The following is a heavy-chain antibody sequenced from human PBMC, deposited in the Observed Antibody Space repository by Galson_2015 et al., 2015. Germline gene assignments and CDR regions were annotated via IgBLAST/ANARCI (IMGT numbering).Heavy chain of an antibody. J-gene: IGHJ5*02. CDR1: GGSFSSGNYF. CDR3: ARDVAYSKSWAWFDP. CDR2: THYSGST. V-gene: IGHV4-61*01. D-gene: IGHD1-26*01. Sequence: SEPLSLTCPVSGGSFSSGNYFWSWLRQPPGKGLEWIGYTHYSGSTNYNPSLKSRVTISVDTSKNQFSLKLSSVTAADTAVYYCARDVAYSKSWAWFDPWGQGTLVTVSS.